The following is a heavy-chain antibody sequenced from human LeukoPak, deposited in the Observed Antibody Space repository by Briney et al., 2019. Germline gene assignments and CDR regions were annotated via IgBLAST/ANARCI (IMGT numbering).Heavy chain of an antibody. Sequence: SETLSLSCTVSGASLSTYFWSWIRQPPGEGLGWIGYIYSSGSTNYNPSLKSRVTISVDTPKNQVSLKLSSVTAADTAMYYCARQVYRSPYAFDIWGQGTVVTVSS. CDR1: GASLSTYF. J-gene: IGHJ3*02. V-gene: IGHV4-59*08. CDR3: ARQVYRSPYAFDI. D-gene: IGHD6-13*01. CDR2: IYSSGST.